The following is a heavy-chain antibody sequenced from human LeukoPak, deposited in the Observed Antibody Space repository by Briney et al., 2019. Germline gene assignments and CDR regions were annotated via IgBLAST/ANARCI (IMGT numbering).Heavy chain of an antibody. CDR1: GFTFSDYY. CDR3: ARDRYYYGSGSYYSYYYYYMDV. J-gene: IGHJ6*03. CDR2: ISSSGSPI. D-gene: IGHD3-10*01. V-gene: IGHV3-11*01. Sequence: GGSLRLSCAASGFTFSDYYMSWIRQAPGKGLEWVSYISSSGSPIYYADSVKGRFTISRDNAKNSLYLQMNSLRAEDTAVYYCARDRYYYGSGSYYSYYYYYMDVWGKGTTVTIS.